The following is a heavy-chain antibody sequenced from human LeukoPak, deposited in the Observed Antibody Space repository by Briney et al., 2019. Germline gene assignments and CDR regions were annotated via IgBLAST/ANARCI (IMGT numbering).Heavy chain of an antibody. CDR2: VHYGGSDK. CDR3: ARGGSLMVRGVKALAFDI. D-gene: IGHD3-10*01. CDR1: GFTFSGYG. Sequence: GGSLGLSCAASGFTFSGYGMHWVRQAPGKGLEWVAFVHYGGSDKYYEDSVKGRFTISRDNAKNSLYLQMNSLRAEDTAVYYCARGGSLMVRGVKALAFDIWGQGTMVTVSS. J-gene: IGHJ3*02. V-gene: IGHV3-30*02.